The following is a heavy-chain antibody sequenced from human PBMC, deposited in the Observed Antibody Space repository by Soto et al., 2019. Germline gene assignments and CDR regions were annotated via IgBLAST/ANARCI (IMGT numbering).Heavy chain of an antibody. Sequence: GASVKVSCKVSGYTLTELSMHWVRQAPGKGLEWMGGFDPEDAEIIYAQKFQGRVTMTEDTSTDTAYMELSSLRSEDTAVYYCAGITMIVVGAYGMDVWGQGTLVTVSS. D-gene: IGHD3-22*01. CDR1: GYTLTELS. V-gene: IGHV1-24*01. J-gene: IGHJ6*02. CDR3: AGITMIVVGAYGMDV. CDR2: FDPEDAEI.